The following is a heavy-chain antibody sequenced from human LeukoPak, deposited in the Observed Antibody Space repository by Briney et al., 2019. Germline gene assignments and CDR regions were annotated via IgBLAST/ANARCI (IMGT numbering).Heavy chain of an antibody. Sequence: GGSLRLSCAGSGFTFSDYYMSWIRQAPGKGLEWISYISSSGSNIYYADSAEGRFTISRDNAKNSLYLQMNSLRAEDTAVYYCARKPGAVDYWGQGTLVTVSS. CDR1: GFTFSDYY. J-gene: IGHJ4*02. D-gene: IGHD3-10*01. CDR2: ISSSGSNI. CDR3: ARKPGAVDY. V-gene: IGHV3-11*04.